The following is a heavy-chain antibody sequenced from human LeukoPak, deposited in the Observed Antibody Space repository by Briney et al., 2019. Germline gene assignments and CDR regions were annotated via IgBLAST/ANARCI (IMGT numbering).Heavy chain of an antibody. CDR2: IIPILGIA. D-gene: IGHD1-26*01. CDR3: ARVEWELTSPFFDY. CDR1: GGTFSSYA. Sequence: SVKVSCKASGGTFSSYAISWVRQAPGQGLEWMGRIIPILGIANYAQKFQGRVTITADKSTSTAYMELSSLRSEDTAVYYCARVEWELTSPFFDYWGQGTLVTVSS. J-gene: IGHJ4*02. V-gene: IGHV1-69*04.